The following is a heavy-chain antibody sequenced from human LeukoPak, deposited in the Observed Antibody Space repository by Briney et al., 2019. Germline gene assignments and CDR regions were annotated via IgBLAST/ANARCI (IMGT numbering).Heavy chain of an antibody. Sequence: PGRSLRLSCAASGFTFSSYGMHWVRQAPGKGLVWVSHINTDGSSTTYADSVKGRFTISRDNAKKTLYLQMNSLRAEDTAVYYCARGGPLARTTDYWGQGTLVTVSS. D-gene: IGHD1-1*01. CDR3: ARGGPLARTTDY. J-gene: IGHJ4*02. CDR1: GFTFSSYG. CDR2: INTDGSST. V-gene: IGHV3-74*01.